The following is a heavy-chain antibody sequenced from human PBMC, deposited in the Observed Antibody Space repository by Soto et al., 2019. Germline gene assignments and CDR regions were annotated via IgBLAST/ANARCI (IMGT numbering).Heavy chain of an antibody. J-gene: IGHJ6*02. CDR2: IFYSGTT. V-gene: IGHV4-30-4*01. CDR3: ARDLWVEPELYYYGMDV. CDR1: GDSISSADYY. D-gene: IGHD1-1*01. Sequence: SETLSLTCTVSGDSISSADYYWSWIRQTPGKGLEWIGHIFYSGTTYYNPSLKSRLTRSVDTSKNHFSLRLTSVTAADTAVYYCARDLWVEPELYYYGMDVWGQGTTVTVS.